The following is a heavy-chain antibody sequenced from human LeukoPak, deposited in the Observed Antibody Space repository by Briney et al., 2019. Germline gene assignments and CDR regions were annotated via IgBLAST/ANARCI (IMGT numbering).Heavy chain of an antibody. Sequence: GGSLRLSCAASGFTFSSYSMNWVRQAPGKGLEWVSYISSSSSTIYYADSVKGRFTISRDNAKNSLYLQMNSLRAEDTAVYYCAKDPAMGPELGPAEYFQHWGQGTLVTVSS. V-gene: IGHV3-48*01. CDR3: AKDPAMGPELGPAEYFQH. J-gene: IGHJ1*01. D-gene: IGHD1-14*01. CDR2: ISSSSSTI. CDR1: GFTFSSYS.